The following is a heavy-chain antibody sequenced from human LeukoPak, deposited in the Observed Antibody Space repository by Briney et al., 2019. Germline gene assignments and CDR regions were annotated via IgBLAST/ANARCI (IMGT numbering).Heavy chain of an antibody. J-gene: IGHJ4*02. V-gene: IGHV4-39*07. Sequence: SSETLSLTCTVSGGSISSSSYYWGWIRQPPGKGLEWIGSIYYSGSTYYNPSLKSRVTISVDTSKNQFSLKLSSVTAADTAVYYCARGFWQWLAYFDYWGQGTLVTVSS. CDR1: GGSISSSSYY. D-gene: IGHD6-19*01. CDR3: ARGFWQWLAYFDY. CDR2: IYYSGST.